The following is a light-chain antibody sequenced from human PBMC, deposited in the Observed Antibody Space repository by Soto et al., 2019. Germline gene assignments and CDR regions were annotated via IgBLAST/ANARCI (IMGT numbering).Light chain of an antibody. J-gene: IGKJ4*01. CDR1: QSVSSNH. CDR2: GAS. Sequence: EIVLTQSPGTLSLSPGERVTLSCRASQSVSSNHLAWYQQKPGQAPRLLIYGASTRASGIPDRFSGSGSGTDFTLTISRLEPEDLAVYYCQRYGSSPLTFGGGTKVDIK. V-gene: IGKV3-20*01. CDR3: QRYGSSPLT.